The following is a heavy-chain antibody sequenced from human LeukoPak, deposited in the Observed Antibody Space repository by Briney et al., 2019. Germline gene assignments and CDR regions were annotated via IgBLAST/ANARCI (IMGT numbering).Heavy chain of an antibody. CDR3: ARRDGYNRYYLDS. V-gene: IGHV4-59*08. CDR2: IYYSGST. CDR1: GGSISSNY. J-gene: IGHJ4*02. Sequence: SETLSLTCTVSGGSISSNYWSWIRQPPGKGLEWIGYIYYSGSTNYNPSLQSRVTISVVTSKNQFSLKLSSLTAADTAVYYCARRDGYNRYYLDSWGQGTLVTVSS. D-gene: IGHD5-24*01.